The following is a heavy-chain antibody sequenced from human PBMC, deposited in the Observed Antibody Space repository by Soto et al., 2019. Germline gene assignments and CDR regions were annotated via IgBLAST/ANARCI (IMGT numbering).Heavy chain of an antibody. CDR2: INHSGST. CDR1: GGSFSGYY. CDR3: ARGWIQLWLRGAFDI. J-gene: IGHJ3*02. Sequence: QVQLQQWGAGLLKPSETLSRTCAVYGGSFSGYYWSWIRQLPGKGLEWIGEINHSGSTNYNPSLKSRVTISVDTSKNQFSLKLSSVTAADTAVYYCARGWIQLWLRGAFDIWGQGTMVTVSS. D-gene: IGHD5-18*01. V-gene: IGHV4-34*01.